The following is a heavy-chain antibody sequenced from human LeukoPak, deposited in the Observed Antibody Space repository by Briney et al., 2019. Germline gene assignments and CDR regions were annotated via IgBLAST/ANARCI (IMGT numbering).Heavy chain of an antibody. CDR2: ISAYNGDS. CDR1: GYTFTNYG. V-gene: IGHV1-18*01. Sequence: ASVTVSCKASGYTFTNYGISWVRQAPGQGLEWMGWISAYNGDSNYAQNLQGRLTMTTDTSTNTAYMELRSLKSDDTAVYYCARDHSSSGQLFDYWGQGTPVSVSS. CDR3: ARDHSSSGQLFDY. J-gene: IGHJ4*02. D-gene: IGHD6-25*01.